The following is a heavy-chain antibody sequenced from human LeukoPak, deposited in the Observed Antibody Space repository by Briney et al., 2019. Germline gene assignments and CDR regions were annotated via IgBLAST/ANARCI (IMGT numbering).Heavy chain of an antibody. CDR1: GYSISSYS. Sequence: PSETLSLTCTVSGYSISSYSWSWIRQPAGKGLEWIGRIFASGSTKYNPSLKSRVTMSVETSKNQFSLKLSSVTAADTAVYYCAREGSAFDIWGQGTMVTVSS. J-gene: IGHJ3*02. V-gene: IGHV4-4*07. CDR2: IFASGST. CDR3: AREGSAFDI.